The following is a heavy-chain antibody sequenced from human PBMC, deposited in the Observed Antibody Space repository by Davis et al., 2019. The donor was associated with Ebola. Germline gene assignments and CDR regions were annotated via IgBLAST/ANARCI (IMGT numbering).Heavy chain of an antibody. D-gene: IGHD2-2*01. CDR3: ARAPGGGIVVVPAAFDY. V-gene: IGHV1-3*01. CDR2: INAGNGNT. J-gene: IGHJ4*02. Sequence: ASVKVSCQASGYTFTSYAMHWVRQAPGQRLEWMGWINAGNGNTKYSQKFQGRVTITRDTSASTAYMELSSLRSEDTAVYYCARAPGGGIVVVPAAFDYWGQGTLVTVSS. CDR1: GYTFTSYA.